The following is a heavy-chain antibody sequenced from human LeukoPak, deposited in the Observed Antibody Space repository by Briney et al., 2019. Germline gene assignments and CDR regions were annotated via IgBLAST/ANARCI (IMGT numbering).Heavy chain of an antibody. V-gene: IGHV1-18*01. J-gene: IGHJ5*02. D-gene: IGHD6-13*01. CDR1: GYTFTTYG. CDR2: ISGYNGNT. Sequence: ASVKVSCKASGYTFTTYGISWVRQAPGQGLEWMGWISGYNGNTNYAQKFQGRVTITADKSTGTAYMELSSLRSEDTAVYYCARKIAAAGPYNWFDPWGQGTLVTVSS. CDR3: ARKIAAAGPYNWFDP.